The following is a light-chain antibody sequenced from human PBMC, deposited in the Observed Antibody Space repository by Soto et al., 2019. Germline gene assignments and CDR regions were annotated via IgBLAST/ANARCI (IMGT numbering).Light chain of an antibody. Sequence: DIQMTQSPSTLSASVGDRVTITCRASQLISGRLAWYQQKPGKAPKLLIYDASTLESGVPSRFSGSRSGTEFTLTISSLQPGDLATYYCQQYTTYPTFGQGTKVEIK. J-gene: IGKJ1*01. V-gene: IGKV1-5*01. CDR3: QQYTTYPT. CDR2: DAS. CDR1: QLISGR.